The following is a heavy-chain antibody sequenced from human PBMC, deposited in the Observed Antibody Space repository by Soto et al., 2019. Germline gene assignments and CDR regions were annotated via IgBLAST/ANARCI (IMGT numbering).Heavy chain of an antibody. D-gene: IGHD3-16*01. V-gene: IGHV3-48*02. CDR1: GFTFSSHA. CDR2: IHGTRSII. CDR3: ARDARNADYDY. Sequence: EVQLVESGGGLVQPGGSLKLSCAVSGFTFSSHAMNWVRQAPGKGLEWVAYIHGTRSIIYYADSVKGRFTISRDNAKNSLYLQIDSLRDEDTALYDCARDARNADYDYWGQGTLVTVSS. J-gene: IGHJ4*02.